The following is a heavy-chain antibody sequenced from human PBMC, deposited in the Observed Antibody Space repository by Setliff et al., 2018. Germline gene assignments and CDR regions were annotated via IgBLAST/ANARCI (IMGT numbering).Heavy chain of an antibody. J-gene: IGHJ6*03. CDR1: GGSISRYH. Sequence: SETLSLTCTVSGGSISRYHWSWIRQPPGKGLEWIGYIQTSGTTNYNPSLKSRVTISVDTSKNQFSLRLKSVTAADTAVYYCARSNMGNYYDSGRYYYYYYMDVWGKGIMVTVSS. CDR2: IQTSGTT. V-gene: IGHV4-4*08. D-gene: IGHD3-10*01. CDR3: ARSNMGNYYDSGRYYYYYYMDV.